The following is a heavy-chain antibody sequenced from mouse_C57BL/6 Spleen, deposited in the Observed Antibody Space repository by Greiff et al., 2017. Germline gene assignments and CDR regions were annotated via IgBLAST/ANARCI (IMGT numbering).Heavy chain of an antibody. V-gene: IGHV1-15*01. CDR2: IDPETGGT. Sequence: QVQLQQPGAELVRPGASVTLSCKASGYTFTDYEMHWVKQTPVHGLEWIGAIDPETGGTAYNQKFKGKAILTADKSSSTAYMELRSLTSEDSAVYFYTRRGDYDVNYAMDYWGQGTSVTVSS. CDR1: GYTFTDYE. D-gene: IGHD2-4*01. J-gene: IGHJ4*01. CDR3: TRRGDYDVNYAMDY.